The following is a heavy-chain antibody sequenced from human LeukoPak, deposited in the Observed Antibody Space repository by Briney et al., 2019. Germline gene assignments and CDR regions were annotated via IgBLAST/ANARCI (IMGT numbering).Heavy chain of an antibody. Sequence: VGSLRFSCAASGFVFSDYYMSWIGQSPGKGLEWVSYISSSGSTIYYADSVKGRFTISRDNAKNSLYLQMNSLRAEDTAVYYCARTGAVAGRGGTYYFDYWGQGTLVTVSS. CDR1: GFVFSDYY. V-gene: IGHV3-11*01. CDR2: ISSSGSTI. J-gene: IGHJ4*02. CDR3: ARTGAVAGRGGTYYFDY. D-gene: IGHD6-19*01.